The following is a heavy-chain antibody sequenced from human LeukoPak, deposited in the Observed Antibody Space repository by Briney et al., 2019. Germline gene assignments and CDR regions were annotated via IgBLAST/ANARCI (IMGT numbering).Heavy chain of an antibody. CDR2: IYYSGTT. CDR1: GASINTYY. J-gene: IGHJ4*02. D-gene: IGHD3-10*01. V-gene: IGHV4-59*01. Sequence: SETLSLTCTVSGASINTYYWSWIRQPPGKGLEWVGYIYYSGTTSYNPSLKTRVTISIDSSKNQFSLKLSSVTAADTAVYYCARVLRPMASQYYFDYWGQGTLVTVSS. CDR3: ARVLRPMASQYYFDY.